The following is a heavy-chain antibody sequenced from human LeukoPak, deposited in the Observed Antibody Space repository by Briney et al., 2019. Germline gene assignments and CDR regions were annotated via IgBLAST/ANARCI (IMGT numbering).Heavy chain of an antibody. V-gene: IGHV1-3*01. CDR2: INAGNGNT. CDR1: GYTFTSHA. Sequence: VASVKVSCKASGYTFTSHAMHWVRQAPGQRLEWMGWINAGNGNTKYSQKFQGRVTMTTDTSTSTAYMELRSLRSDDTAVYYCARAPMVRGVIQKFDYWGQGTLVTVSS. CDR3: ARAPMVRGVIQKFDY. J-gene: IGHJ4*02. D-gene: IGHD3-10*01.